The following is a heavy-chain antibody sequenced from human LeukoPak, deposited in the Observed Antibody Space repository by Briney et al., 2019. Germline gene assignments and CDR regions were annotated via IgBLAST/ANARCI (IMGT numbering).Heavy chain of an antibody. CDR3: ARTPDCGGRYYYYYGMDV. CDR2: IIPIFGTA. CDR1: GGTFSSYA. D-gene: IGHD4-23*01. Sequence: SVKVSCKASGGTFSSYAISWVRQAPGQGLEWMGGIIPIFGTANYAQKFQGRVTITADESTSTAYMELSSLRSEDTAVYYCARTPDCGGRYYYYYGMDVWGQGTTVTVSS. J-gene: IGHJ6*02. V-gene: IGHV1-69*13.